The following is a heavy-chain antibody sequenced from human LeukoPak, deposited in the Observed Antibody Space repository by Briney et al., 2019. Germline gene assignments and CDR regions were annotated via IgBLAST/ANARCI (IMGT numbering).Heavy chain of an antibody. D-gene: IGHD2/OR15-2a*01. CDR3: ATFITPSNWFDP. V-gene: IGHV1-18*01. J-gene: IGHJ5*02. Sequence: ASVKVSCKASGYTFTSYGISWVRQAPGQGLEWMGWISAYNGNTNYAQKLQGRVTMTTDTSTSTAYMELSSLRSEDTAVYYCATFITPSNWFDPWGQGTLVTVSS. CDR1: GYTFTSYG. CDR2: ISAYNGNT.